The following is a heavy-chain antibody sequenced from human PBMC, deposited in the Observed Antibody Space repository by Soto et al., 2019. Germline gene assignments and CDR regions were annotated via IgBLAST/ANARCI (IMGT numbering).Heavy chain of an antibody. CDR1: GGSITSSNW. Sequence: SETLSLTCAVSGGSITSSNWWSWVRQPPGKGLEWLGQISHSGSTDYNPSLKSRVSISVDKSKNRLSLKLSSVTAADTALYYCASGDFSHFEYCGQGPLVTVSS. CDR2: ISHSGST. CDR3: ASGDFSHFEY. J-gene: IGHJ4*02. V-gene: IGHV4-4*02. D-gene: IGHD4-17*01.